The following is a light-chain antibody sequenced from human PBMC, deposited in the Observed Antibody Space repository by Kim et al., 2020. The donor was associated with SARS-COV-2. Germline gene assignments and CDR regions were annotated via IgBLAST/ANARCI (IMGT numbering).Light chain of an antibody. CDR2: DAS. CDR1: ETIDTY. J-gene: IGKJ4*01. Sequence: PRERATRSCRASETIDTYLAWYQRRPGQAPRLLVYDASNSATGVADRFSGSGSVTDFTSTIRSLEPEDFSVYHCHQRNSWPPAVTFGGGTKVDIK. CDR3: HQRNSWPPAVT. V-gene: IGKV3-11*01.